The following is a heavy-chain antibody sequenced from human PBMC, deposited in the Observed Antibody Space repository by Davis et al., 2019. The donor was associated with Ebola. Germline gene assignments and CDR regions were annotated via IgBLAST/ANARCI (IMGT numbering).Heavy chain of an antibody. CDR3: ARGKWFDP. CDR1: GYTFTRNY. J-gene: IGHJ5*02. V-gene: IGHV1-46*01. Sequence: ASVKVSCKASGYTFTRNYMHWVRQAPGQGLEWMGIINPSGGSTTYAQKFQGRVTLTADKATNTAYMELSGLRFDDTAVYYCARGKWFDPWGQGTLVSVTS. CDR2: INPSGGST.